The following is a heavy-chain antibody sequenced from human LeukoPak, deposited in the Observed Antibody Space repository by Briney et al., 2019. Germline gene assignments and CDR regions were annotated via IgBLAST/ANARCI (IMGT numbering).Heavy chain of an antibody. CDR2: ISYDGSNK. D-gene: IGHD6-19*01. CDR3: AKDRVGSGWYEAYYYYYYGMDV. Sequence: PGGSLRLSCAASGFTFSSYAMHWVRQAPGKGLEWVAVISYDGSNKYYADSVKGRFTISRDNSKNTLYLQMNSLRAEDAAVYYCAKDRVGSGWYEAYYYYYYGMDVWGQGTTVTVSS. V-gene: IGHV3-30-3*01. J-gene: IGHJ6*02. CDR1: GFTFSSYA.